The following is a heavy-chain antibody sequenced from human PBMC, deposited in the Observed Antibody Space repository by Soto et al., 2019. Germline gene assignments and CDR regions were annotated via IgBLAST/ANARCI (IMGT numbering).Heavy chain of an antibody. D-gene: IGHD5-18*01. Sequence: QVQLQESGPGLVRPSQTLSLTCTVSGASISSYSYYWSWLRQSPGKGLEWIGHIQFTGRTYYNPSLQSRVTVSVDATKNQFSLKLSSVTAADTAVYYCARDIEVSSYGYILWDWGQGTLVTVSS. CDR1: GASISSYSYY. CDR3: ARDIEVSSYGYILWD. CDR2: IQFTGRT. J-gene: IGHJ4*02. V-gene: IGHV4-30-4*01.